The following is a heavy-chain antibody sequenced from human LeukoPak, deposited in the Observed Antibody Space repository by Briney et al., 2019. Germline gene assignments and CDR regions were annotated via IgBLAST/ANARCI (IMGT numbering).Heavy chain of an antibody. CDR2: INSGGTST. CDR3: ARRHLPLQASGRNDY. D-gene: IGHD3-3*02. Sequence: PGGSLRLPYVGYGFTFRNSLTHWVRQAPGKGLVWVSRINSGGTSTTYADSVKGRFTISRDNAKNTLYLQMNSLRVEDTAVYYCARRHLPLQASGRNDYWGQGTLVTVSS. CDR1: GFTFRNSL. V-gene: IGHV3-74*03. J-gene: IGHJ4*02.